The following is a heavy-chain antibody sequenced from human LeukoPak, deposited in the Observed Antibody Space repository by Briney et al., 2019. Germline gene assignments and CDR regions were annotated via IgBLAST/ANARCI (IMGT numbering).Heavy chain of an antibody. Sequence: PGGSLRLSCAASGFTFSSYSMNWIRQAPGKGLEWVSSISSSTSYIYYADSVKGRFTISRDNAKNSLYLQMKSLRVEDTAVYYCARAGVGAIYYFDYWGQGTLVTVSS. CDR1: GFTFSSYS. CDR2: ISSSTSYI. V-gene: IGHV3-21*01. J-gene: IGHJ4*02. D-gene: IGHD1-26*01. CDR3: ARAGVGAIYYFDY.